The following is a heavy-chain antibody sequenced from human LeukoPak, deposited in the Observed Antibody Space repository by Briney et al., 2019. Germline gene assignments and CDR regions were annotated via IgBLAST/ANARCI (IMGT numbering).Heavy chain of an antibody. J-gene: IGHJ4*02. CDR1: GFTFSSYS. D-gene: IGHD2-15*01. CDR2: ISSSSSYI. V-gene: IGHV3-21*01. Sequence: GGSLRLSCAASGFTFSSYSMNWVRQAPGKGLEWVSSISSSSSYIYYADSVKGRFTISRDNAKNSLYLQMNSLRAEDTAVYYCAKGLVVVAAPYFDYWGQGTLVTVSS. CDR3: AKGLVVVAAPYFDY.